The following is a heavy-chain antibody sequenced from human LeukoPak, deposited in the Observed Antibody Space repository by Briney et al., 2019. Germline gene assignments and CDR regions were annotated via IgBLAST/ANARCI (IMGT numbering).Heavy chain of an antibody. V-gene: IGHV4-4*07. CDR3: ARDNSVEDIAWWFDP. CDR2: IYTSGST. D-gene: IGHD4-23*01. Sequence: PSETLSLTCTVSGVSISSYYWSWLRQPAGRGLEWIGRIYTSGSTNYNPSLKSRVTMSVDTSKNQFSLKLSSVTAADTAVYYCARDNSVEDIAWWFDPWGQGTLVTVSP. J-gene: IGHJ5*02. CDR1: GVSISSYY.